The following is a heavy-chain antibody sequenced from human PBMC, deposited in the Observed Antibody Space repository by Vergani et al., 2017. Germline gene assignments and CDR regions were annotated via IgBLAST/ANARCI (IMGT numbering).Heavy chain of an antibody. CDR2: ISSSSGYT. CDR3: ARDLRAAAVGDPFYY. CDR1: GFTFSTYT. Sequence: EVQLVESGGGLVKPGGSLRLSCAASGFTFSTYTMHWVRQAPGKGQEWVSSISSSSGYTYYADSMKGRFTISRDNAKDSLYLQMDSLRAEDTAVYYCARDLRAAAVGDPFYYWGQGTLVTVSS. V-gene: IGHV3-21*01. D-gene: IGHD6-13*01. J-gene: IGHJ4*02.